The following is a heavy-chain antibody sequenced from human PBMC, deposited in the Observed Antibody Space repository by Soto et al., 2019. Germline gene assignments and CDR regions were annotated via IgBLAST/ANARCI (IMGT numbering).Heavy chain of an antibody. Sequence: SETLSLTCTVSGGSISSSSYYWGWIRQPPGKGLEWIGSIYYSGSTYYNPSLKSRVTISVDTSKNQFSRKLSSVTAADTAVYYCARQMGARYFDYWGQGTLVTVSS. D-gene: IGHD1-26*01. V-gene: IGHV4-39*01. CDR3: ARQMGARYFDY. CDR1: GGSISSSSYY. CDR2: IYYSGST. J-gene: IGHJ4*02.